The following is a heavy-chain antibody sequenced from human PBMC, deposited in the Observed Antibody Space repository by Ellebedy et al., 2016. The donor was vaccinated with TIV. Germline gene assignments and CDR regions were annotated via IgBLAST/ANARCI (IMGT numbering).Heavy chain of an antibody. J-gene: IGHJ6*02. D-gene: IGHD4-17*01. V-gene: IGHV3-7*03. CDR3: AREGAYGDYAPGQYCMDV. CDR2: INQDGSEK. CDR1: GFTFRSYW. Sequence: GESLKISCAASGFTFRSYWMSWVRQAPGKGLEWVANINQDGSEKYYVDSVKGRFSMSRDNAKNSVYLQMNSLRAEDTAVYYCAREGAYGDYAPGQYCMDVWGQGTTVTVS.